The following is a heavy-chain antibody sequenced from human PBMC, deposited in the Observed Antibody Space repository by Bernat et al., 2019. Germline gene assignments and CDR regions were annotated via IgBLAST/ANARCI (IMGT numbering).Heavy chain of an antibody. CDR2: INPHSGAT. J-gene: IGHJ5*02. V-gene: IGHV1-2*04. CDR1: GYTFTDYY. CDR3: ARGDRNGQQLVSFDP. D-gene: IGHD6-6*01. Sequence: QVQLVQSGAEVKKPAASVKVSCKASGYTFTDYYIHWVRQAPGQGLEWMGWINPHSGATNYAQKFQGWVTMTRDTSISTAYMELSRLRSDDTAVYYCARGDRNGQQLVSFDPWGQGTLVTVSS.